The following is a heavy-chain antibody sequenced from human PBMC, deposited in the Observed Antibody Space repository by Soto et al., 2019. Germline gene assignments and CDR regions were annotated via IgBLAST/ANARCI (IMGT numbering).Heavy chain of an antibody. J-gene: IGHJ5*02. D-gene: IGHD3-22*01. CDR1: GYTFTGYY. Sequence: GASVKVSCKASGYTFTGYYMHWVRQAPGQGLEWMGWINPNSGGTNYAQKFQGWVTMTRDTSISTAYMELSRLRSDDTAVYYCARGIKHYYDSLLWEGRALDPWGQGTLVTVSS. CDR2: INPNSGGT. CDR3: ARGIKHYYDSLLWEGRALDP. V-gene: IGHV1-2*04.